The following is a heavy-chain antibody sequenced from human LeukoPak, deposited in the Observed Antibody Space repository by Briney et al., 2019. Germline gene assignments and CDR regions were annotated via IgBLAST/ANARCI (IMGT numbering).Heavy chain of an antibody. CDR3: ARAGGINDCSTTSCYLGAFDI. CDR1: GFTFSDYC. D-gene: IGHD2-2*01. J-gene: IGHJ3*02. Sequence: KPGGSLRLSCAASGFTFSDYCMSWIRQAPGKGLEWVSYIDSSGGTIYYADSVKGRFTISRDNAKNSLYLQMNSLRAEDTAVYYCARAGGINDCSTTSCYLGAFDIWGQGTMVTVSS. CDR2: IDSSGGTI. V-gene: IGHV3-11*01.